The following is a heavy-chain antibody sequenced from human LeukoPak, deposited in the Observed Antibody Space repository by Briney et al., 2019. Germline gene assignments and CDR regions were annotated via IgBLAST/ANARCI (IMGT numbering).Heavy chain of an antibody. CDR2: IWYDGSNK. V-gene: IGHV3-33*01. D-gene: IGHD6-13*01. Sequence: GGSLRLSCAASGFTFSSYGMHWVRQAPGKGLEWVAVIWYDGSNKYYADSVKGRFTISRDNSKNTLYLQMNSLRAEDTAVYYCARTLAAAGYPFDYWGQGTLVTVSS. J-gene: IGHJ4*02. CDR1: GFTFSSYG. CDR3: ARTLAAAGYPFDY.